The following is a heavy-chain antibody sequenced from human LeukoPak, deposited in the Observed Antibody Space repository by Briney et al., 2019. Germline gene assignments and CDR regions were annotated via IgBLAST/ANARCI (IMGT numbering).Heavy chain of an antibody. Sequence: GGSLRLSCAASGFTFSGYSMNWVRQAPGKGLEWVSSITSSSGYIYYADSVKGRFTISRDNAKNSLYLQMNSLRAEDTAVYYCARDSGYDFVPYYFDYWGQGTLVTVSS. J-gene: IGHJ4*02. CDR1: GFTFSGYS. CDR3: ARDSGYDFVPYYFDY. D-gene: IGHD5-12*01. CDR2: ITSSSGYI. V-gene: IGHV3-21*01.